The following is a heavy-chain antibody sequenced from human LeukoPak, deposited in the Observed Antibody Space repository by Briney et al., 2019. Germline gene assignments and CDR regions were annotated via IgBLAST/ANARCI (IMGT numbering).Heavy chain of an antibody. D-gene: IGHD6-13*01. Sequence: SETLSLTCTVSGASIKSFYWSWIRQPPGKRLEWIGYIDNSGSANRNPSLKSRVTISADTSKNQFSLKLSSVTAADTAVYYCARSGFSSSWYWSNWFDPWGQGTLVTVSS. CDR1: GASIKSFY. V-gene: IGHV4-59*08. CDR2: IDNSGSA. J-gene: IGHJ5*02. CDR3: ARSGFSSSWYWSNWFDP.